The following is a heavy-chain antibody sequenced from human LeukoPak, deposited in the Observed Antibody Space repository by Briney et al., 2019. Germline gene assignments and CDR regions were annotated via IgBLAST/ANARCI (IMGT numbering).Heavy chain of an antibody. CDR3: ARGKNYDFWSGEPYYFDY. CDR1: GGSISSYY. D-gene: IGHD3-3*01. J-gene: IGHJ4*02. Sequence: SETLSLTCTVSGGSISSYYWSWIRQPPGKGLEWIGYIYHSGSTYYNPSLKSRVTISVDRSKNQFSLKLSSVTAADTAVYYCARGKNYDFWSGEPYYFDYWGQGTLVTVSS. V-gene: IGHV4-59*12. CDR2: IYHSGST.